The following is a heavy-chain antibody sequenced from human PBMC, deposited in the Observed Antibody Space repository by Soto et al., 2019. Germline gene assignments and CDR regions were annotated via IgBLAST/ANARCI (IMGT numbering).Heavy chain of an antibody. J-gene: IGHJ6*02. CDR2: IKQDGSEK. CDR1: GFTFSSYW. D-gene: IGHD3-3*01. V-gene: IGHV3-7*01. Sequence: GGSLRLSCAASGFTFSSYWMSWVRQAPGKGLEWVANIKQDGSEKYYVDSVKGRFTISRDNAKNSLYLQMNSLRAEDTAVYYCARGWSDFWSGYYYYYYYGMDVWGQGTTVTVSS. CDR3: ARGWSDFWSGYYYYYYYGMDV.